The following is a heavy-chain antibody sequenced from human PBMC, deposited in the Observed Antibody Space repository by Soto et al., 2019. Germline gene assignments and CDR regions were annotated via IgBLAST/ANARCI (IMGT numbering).Heavy chain of an antibody. Sequence: SETLCLTCTVSGGSVSSYYWRLIRQPPGKGLEWIGCIYYRGSTNDNPSPRSGVTISVDTSKHPFSMTLRSVTAADTAAYYCAGGIDSRSTHFDYCGQGTPVSAS. J-gene: IGHJ4*02. CDR1: GGSVSSYY. D-gene: IGHD6-6*01. V-gene: IGHV4-59*02. CDR3: AGGIDSRSTHFDY. CDR2: IYYRGST.